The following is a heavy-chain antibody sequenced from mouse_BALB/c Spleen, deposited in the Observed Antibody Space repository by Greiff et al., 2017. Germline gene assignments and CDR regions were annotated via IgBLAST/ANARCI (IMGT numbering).Heavy chain of an antibody. J-gene: IGHJ3*01. D-gene: IGHD2-4*01. CDR3: ARPIYYDYDGVAY. Sequence: VQLKESGAELVKPGASVKLSCTASGFNIKDTYMHWVKQRPEQGLEWIGRIDPANGNTKYDPKFQGKATITADTSSNTAYLQLSSLTSEDTAVYYCARPIYYDYDGVAYWGQGTLVTVSA. CDR2: IDPANGNT. V-gene: IGHV14-3*02. CDR1: GFNIKDTY.